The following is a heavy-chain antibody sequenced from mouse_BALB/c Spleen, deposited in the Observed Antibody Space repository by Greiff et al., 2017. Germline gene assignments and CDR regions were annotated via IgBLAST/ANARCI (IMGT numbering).Heavy chain of an antibody. D-gene: IGHD1-1*01. V-gene: IGHV5-9-1*01. CDR1: GFTFSSYA. CDR2: ISSGGSYT. J-gene: IGHJ1*01. CDR3: ASTVVAHWYFDV. Sequence: EVMLVESGGGLVKPGGSLKLSCAASGFTFSSYAMSWVRQTPEKRLEWVATISSGGSYTYYPDSVKGRFTISRDNAKNTLYLQMSSLRSEDTAMYYCASTVVAHWYFDVWGAGTTVTVSS.